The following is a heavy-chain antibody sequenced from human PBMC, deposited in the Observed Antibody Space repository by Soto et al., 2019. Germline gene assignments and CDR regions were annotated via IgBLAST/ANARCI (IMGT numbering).Heavy chain of an antibody. CDR1: GGSISSRCYY. CDR2: ISYSGST. CDR3: ATSNWFDP. V-gene: IGHV4-39*01. J-gene: IGHJ5*02. Sequence: QLQLQESGPGLVKPSETLSLTCTVSGGSISSRCYYWDWIRQPPGKGLEWIGTISYSGSTYYNPSLKSRVTISVDTSKNPFSLKLGSVTAADTAVYYCATSNWFDPWCQGTLATVSS.